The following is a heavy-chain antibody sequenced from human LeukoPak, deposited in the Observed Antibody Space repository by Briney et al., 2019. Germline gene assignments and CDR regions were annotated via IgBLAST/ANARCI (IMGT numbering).Heavy chain of an antibody. J-gene: IGHJ4*02. D-gene: IGHD1-26*01. CDR2: IWYDGSNE. CDR3: ARDYSGGYYDY. CDR1: GFTFNSRG. V-gene: IGHV3-33*01. Sequence: GGSLRLSCAASGFTFNSRGMLWVRQAPGKGLVWVAVIWYDGSNEYYADSVKGRFTISRDNSKNTLYLQMNSPSAEDTAVYYCARDYSGGYYDYWGQGTLVTVSS.